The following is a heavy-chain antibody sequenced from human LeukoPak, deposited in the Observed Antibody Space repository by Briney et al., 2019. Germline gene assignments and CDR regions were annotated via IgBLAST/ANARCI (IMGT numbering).Heavy chain of an antibody. D-gene: IGHD6-13*01. CDR1: GFTFSSYG. J-gene: IGHJ5*02. CDR2: MPYDGSNK. CDR3: AKEATEYSSSPFNWFDP. Sequence: GGSLTLSCAASGFTFSSYGLHWVRQAPGTGLEWATFMPYDGSNKYYADSVMGRFIISRDNSKNTLYLQMNSRRGEDAAVYYCAKEATEYSSSPFNWFDPRGQGTLVTVSS. V-gene: IGHV3-30*02.